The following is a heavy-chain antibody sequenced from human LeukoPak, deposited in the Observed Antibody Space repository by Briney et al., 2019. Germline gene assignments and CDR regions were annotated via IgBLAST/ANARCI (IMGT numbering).Heavy chain of an antibody. D-gene: IGHD2-2*01. J-gene: IGHJ4*02. CDR3: ALIPYCTTATCYYFDF. V-gene: IGHV1-18*01. CDR1: GYTFTTYG. Sequence: ASVKVSCKAPGYTFTTYGISWVRQALGQGLEWMGWISTYNGDTNYAQKLQGRVTMTADTSTSTTYMELRSLRSDDTAVYYCALIPYCTTATCYYFDFWGQGTLVTVSS. CDR2: ISTYNGDT.